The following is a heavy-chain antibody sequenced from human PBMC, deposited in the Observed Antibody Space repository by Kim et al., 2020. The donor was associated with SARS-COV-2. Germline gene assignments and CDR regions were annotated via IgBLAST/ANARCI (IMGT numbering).Heavy chain of an antibody. Sequence: GGSLRLSCAASGFTFSSYAMHWVRQAPGKGLEWVAVISYDGSNKYYADSVKGRFTISRDNSKNTLYLQMNSLRAEETAVYYCARVGTATERLNYCSGGSCYYYYYGMDVWGQGTTVTVSS. CDR3: ARVGTATERLNYCSGGSCYYYYYGMDV. CDR1: GFTFSSYA. D-gene: IGHD2-15*01. CDR2: ISYDGSNK. V-gene: IGHV3-30*04. J-gene: IGHJ6*02.